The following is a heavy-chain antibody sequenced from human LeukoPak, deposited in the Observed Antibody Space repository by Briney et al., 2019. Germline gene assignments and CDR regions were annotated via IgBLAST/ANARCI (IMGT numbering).Heavy chain of an antibody. CDR3: ARVPDAFDI. CDR1: GYTFTSYG. Sequence: ASVKVSRKASGYTFTSYGISWVRQAPGQGLEWMGWISAYNGNTNYAQKLQGRVTMTRNTSISTAYMELSSLRSEDTAVYYCARVPDAFDIWGQGTMVTVSS. CDR2: ISAYNGNT. J-gene: IGHJ3*02. V-gene: IGHV1-18*01.